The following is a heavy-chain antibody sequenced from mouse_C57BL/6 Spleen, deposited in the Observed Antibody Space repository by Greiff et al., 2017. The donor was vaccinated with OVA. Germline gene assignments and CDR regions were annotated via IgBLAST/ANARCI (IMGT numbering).Heavy chain of an antibody. CDR3: ARVGDYDHFDY. D-gene: IGHD2-4*01. J-gene: IGHJ2*01. V-gene: IGHV1-59*01. Sequence: QVQLQQPGAELVRPGTSVKLSCKASGYTFTSYWMHWVKQRPGQGLEWIGVIDPSDSYTNYNQKFKGKATLTVDTSSSTAYMQLSSLTSEDSAVYYCARVGDYDHFDYWGQGTTLTVSS. CDR2: IDPSDSYT. CDR1: GYTFTSYW.